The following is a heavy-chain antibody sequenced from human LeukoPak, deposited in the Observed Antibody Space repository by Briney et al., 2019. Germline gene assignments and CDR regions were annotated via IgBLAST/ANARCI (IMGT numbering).Heavy chain of an antibody. CDR2: ISAYNGNT. V-gene: IGHV1-18*01. CDR3: ARDHDSSGYHYYFDY. J-gene: IGHJ4*02. CDR1: GYTFTSYG. Sequence: ASVKVSCKASGYTFTSYGISWVRQAPGQGLEWMGWISAYNGNTNYAQKLQGRVTMTTDTSTSTAYMELRSLRSDDTAVYYCARDHDSSGYHYYFDYWGQGTLVTVSS. D-gene: IGHD3-22*01.